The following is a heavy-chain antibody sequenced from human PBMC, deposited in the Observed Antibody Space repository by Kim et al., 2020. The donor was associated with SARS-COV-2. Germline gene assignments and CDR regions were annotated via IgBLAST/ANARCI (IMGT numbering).Heavy chain of an antibody. V-gene: IGHV3-7*01. CDR1: GFTFDRYW. CDR3: ARNRRLNIVVSGTNDDNWFDP. Sequence: GGSLRLSCAASGFTFDRYWMTWVRQAPGKGLGWVANIKQDGSEKYYVDSVEGRFTISRDNGKKSVYLEMHSLRVEDSAVYYCARNRRLNIVVSGTNDDNWFDPGGQGTLVTVSS. D-gene: IGHD3-22*01. CDR2: IKQDGSEK. J-gene: IGHJ5*02.